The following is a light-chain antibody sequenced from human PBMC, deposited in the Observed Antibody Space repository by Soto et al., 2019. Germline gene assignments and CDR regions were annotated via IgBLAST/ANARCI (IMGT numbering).Light chain of an antibody. CDR1: HSSGSS. J-gene: IGKJ1*01. V-gene: IGKV3-15*01. Sequence: EIGMTQSAASLAVCPGEGGSLXCRASHSSGSSVGWYQQSPGQAPRHLMDETSTWATGIPARFSGSGSGTEFTLTISSRQSDDFAVYYCQHYNNWPWTLGQGTKVDIK. CDR2: ETS. CDR3: QHYNNWPWT.